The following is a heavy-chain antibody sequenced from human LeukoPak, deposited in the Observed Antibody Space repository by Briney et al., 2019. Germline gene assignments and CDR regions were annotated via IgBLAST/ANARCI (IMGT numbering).Heavy chain of an antibody. CDR2: TIPILGIA. CDR1: GGTFSSYA. J-gene: IGHJ4*02. Sequence: ASLKVSCTATGGTFSSYAISWVRQAPGQGLEWMGRTIPILGIANYAHKFQGRVTITADKSTSTAYMELSSLRSEDTAVYYCARDPINDDILTGYPRDFDYWGQGTLVTVSS. V-gene: IGHV1-69*04. D-gene: IGHD3-9*01. CDR3: ARDPINDDILTGYPRDFDY.